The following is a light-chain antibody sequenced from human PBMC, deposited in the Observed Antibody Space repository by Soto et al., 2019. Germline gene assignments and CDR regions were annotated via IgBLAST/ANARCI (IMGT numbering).Light chain of an antibody. CDR3: QQYGSSGT. Sequence: EIVLTQAPGTLSLSPGERATLSCRASQSVHSNFLAWYQHKPGQAPRLLIYGASSRATGIPDRFSGSGSGTDFTLTISRLEPEDFAVYYCQQYGSSGTFGQGNKVDI. J-gene: IGKJ1*01. CDR2: GAS. CDR1: QSVHSNF. V-gene: IGKV3-20*01.